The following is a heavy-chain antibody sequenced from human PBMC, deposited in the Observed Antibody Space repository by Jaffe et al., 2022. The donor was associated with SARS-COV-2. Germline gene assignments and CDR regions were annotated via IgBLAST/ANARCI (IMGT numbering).Heavy chain of an antibody. Sequence: QVQLVASGGGLVKPGGSLRLSCAASGFTFSDYYMSWIRQAPGKGLEWISYISDSDDTIYYADSVKGRFTISRDNAKSSLYLQMNSLRAEDTAIYYCATERDYCSGGICYSRWLDPWGQGTLVTVSS. CDR1: GFTFSDYY. J-gene: IGHJ5*02. CDR3: ATERDYCSGGICYSRWLDP. D-gene: IGHD2-15*01. V-gene: IGHV3-11*01. CDR2: ISDSDDTI.